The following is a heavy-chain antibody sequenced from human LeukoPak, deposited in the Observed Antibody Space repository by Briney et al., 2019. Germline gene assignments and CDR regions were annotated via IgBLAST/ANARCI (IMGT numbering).Heavy chain of an antibody. CDR3: AKGGTKTDSYYDFWSGYHYGMDV. D-gene: IGHD3-3*01. Sequence: PGGSLRLSCAASGFTFSSYAMSWVRQAPGKGPEWVSAISGSGGSTYYADSVKGRFTISRDNSKNTLYLQMNSLRAEDTAVYYCAKGGTKTDSYYDFWSGYHYGMDVWGQGTTVTVSS. CDR1: GFTFSSYA. CDR2: ISGSGGST. V-gene: IGHV3-23*01. J-gene: IGHJ6*02.